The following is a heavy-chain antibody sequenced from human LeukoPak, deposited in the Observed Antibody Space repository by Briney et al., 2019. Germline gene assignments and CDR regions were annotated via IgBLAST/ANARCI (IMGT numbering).Heavy chain of an antibody. CDR3: ARDYGQWLVLDY. Sequence: GGSLRLSCAASGFTFSSYAMHWVRQAPGKGREGVAVISYDGSNKYYADSVKGRFTISRDNSKNTLYLQMNSLRAEDTAVYYCARDYGQWLVLDYWGQGTLVTVSS. CDR1: GFTFSSYA. D-gene: IGHD6-19*01. V-gene: IGHV3-30-3*01. J-gene: IGHJ4*02. CDR2: ISYDGSNK.